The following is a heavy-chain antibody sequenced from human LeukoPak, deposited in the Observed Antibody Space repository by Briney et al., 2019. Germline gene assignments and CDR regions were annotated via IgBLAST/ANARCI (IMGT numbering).Heavy chain of an antibody. Sequence: PGGSLRLSCAASGFTLRSYDMSWVRQAPGKGLEWVAATSGSGVNSYYADSVRGRFTISRDNSQNTLYLQMDSLRAEDTALYYCAKEYSCYDFDYWGQGTLVTASS. V-gene: IGHV3-23*01. CDR2: TSGSGVNS. CDR3: AKEYSCYDFDY. CDR1: GFTLRSYD. J-gene: IGHJ4*02. D-gene: IGHD5-12*01.